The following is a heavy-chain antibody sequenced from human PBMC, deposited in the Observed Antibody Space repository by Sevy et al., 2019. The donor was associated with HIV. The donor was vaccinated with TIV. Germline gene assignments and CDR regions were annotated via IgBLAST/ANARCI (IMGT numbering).Heavy chain of an antibody. V-gene: IGHV4-59*08. D-gene: IGHD1-7*01. Sequence: SETLSLTCTVSGGSISSYYWSWIRHPPGKGLEWIGYIYYSGSTTYNPSLKSRVTISVDTFKNQFSLKLSSVTAADTAVYYCARHVGEYNWNYDAFDIWGQGTMVTVSS. CDR2: IYYSGST. J-gene: IGHJ3*02. CDR1: GGSISSYY. CDR3: ARHVGEYNWNYDAFDI.